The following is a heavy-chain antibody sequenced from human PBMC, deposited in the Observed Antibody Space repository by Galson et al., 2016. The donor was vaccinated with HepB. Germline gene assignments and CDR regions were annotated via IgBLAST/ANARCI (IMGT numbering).Heavy chain of an antibody. CDR2: VSGSGNST. J-gene: IGHJ3*02. CDR3: VRDMYGSYFAFDI. CDR1: GFTFNNCA. Sequence: SLRLSCAASGFTFNNCALSWVRQAPGKGLEWVSTVSGSGNSTYYADSVKGRFTISRDNAKNTLYLQMNSLRAEDTTVYYCVRDMYGSYFAFDIWGQGTMVTVSS. V-gene: IGHV3-23*01. D-gene: IGHD1-26*01.